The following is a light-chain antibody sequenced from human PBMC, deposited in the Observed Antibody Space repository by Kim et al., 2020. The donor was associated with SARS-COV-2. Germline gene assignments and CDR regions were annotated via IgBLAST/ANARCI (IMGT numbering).Light chain of an antibody. CDR3: CSYAGGDTHVA. Sequence: SITISCTGTNSDIGTYNLVSWYQQHPGKAPQLIIYEVTKRPSGVSYRFSGSKSANTASLTISGLQAEDEALYHCCSYAGGDTHVAFGGGTQLTVL. J-gene: IGLJ2*01. V-gene: IGLV2-23*02. CDR2: EVT. CDR1: NSDIGTYNL.